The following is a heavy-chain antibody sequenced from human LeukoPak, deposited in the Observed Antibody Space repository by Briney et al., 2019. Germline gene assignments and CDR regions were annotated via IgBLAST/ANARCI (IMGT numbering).Heavy chain of an antibody. CDR1: GYTFTGYY. CDR3: ARANWGSAAVYGAFDI. V-gene: IGHV1-2*02. Sequence: GASVKVSCKASGYTFTGYYMHWVRQAPGQGLEWMGWINPNSGGTNYAQKFQGRVTMTRDTSISTAYMELSRLRSDDTAMYYCARANWGSAAVYGAFDIWGQGTMVTVSS. CDR2: INPNSGGT. D-gene: IGHD7-27*01. J-gene: IGHJ3*02.